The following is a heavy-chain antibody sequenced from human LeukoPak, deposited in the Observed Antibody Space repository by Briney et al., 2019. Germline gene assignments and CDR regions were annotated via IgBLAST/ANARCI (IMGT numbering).Heavy chain of an antibody. CDR2: ISSNGGST. CDR1: GFTFSSYG. CDR3: ARIADYGDYGDY. Sequence: PGGSLRLSCAASGFTFSSYGMHWVRQAPGKGLEYVSGISSNGGSTYYANSVKGRFTISRDNSKNTLDLQMGSLRAEDMAVYYCARIADYGDYGDYWGQGTLVTVSS. V-gene: IGHV3-64*01. D-gene: IGHD4-17*01. J-gene: IGHJ4*02.